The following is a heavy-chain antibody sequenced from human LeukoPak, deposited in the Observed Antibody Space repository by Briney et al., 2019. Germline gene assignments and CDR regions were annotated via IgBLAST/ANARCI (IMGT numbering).Heavy chain of an antibody. CDR1: GGSISNYY. J-gene: IGHJ4*02. V-gene: IGHV4-59*01. CDR2: IYYSGST. Sequence: SETLSLTCTVSGGSISNYYWSWIRQPPGKGLEWIGYIYYSGSTKYNPSLESRVTISVDTSKSQFSLKLSSVTTADTAVYYCARGGGSPEFWGQGTQVTVSS. D-gene: IGHD1-26*01. CDR3: ARGGGSPEF.